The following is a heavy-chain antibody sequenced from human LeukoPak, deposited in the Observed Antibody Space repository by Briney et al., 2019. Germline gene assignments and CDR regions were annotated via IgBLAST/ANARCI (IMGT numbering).Heavy chain of an antibody. V-gene: IGHV3-9*03. CDR3: AKEYGTAMVTGGAFDI. CDR2: ISWNSGSI. CDR1: GFTFDDYA. Sequence: GGSLRLSCAASGFTFDDYAMHWVRQAPGKGLEWVSGISWNSGSIGYADSVKGRFTISRDNAKNSLYLQMNGLRAEDMALYYCAKEYGTAMVTGGAFDIWGQGTMVTVSS. J-gene: IGHJ3*02. D-gene: IGHD5-18*01.